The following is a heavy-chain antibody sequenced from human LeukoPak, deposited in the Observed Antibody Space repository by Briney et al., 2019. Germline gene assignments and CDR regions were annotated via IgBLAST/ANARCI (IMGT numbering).Heavy chain of an antibody. J-gene: IGHJ6*02. V-gene: IGHV3-21*01. CDR2: ISSSSSYI. CDR3: ARDRRYYDSSGPPNSYYYGMDV. D-gene: IGHD3-22*01. CDR1: GFTFSSYS. Sequence: GGSLRLSCAASGFTFSSYSMNWVRQAPGKGLEWVSSISSSSSYIYYADSVKGRFTISRDNAKNSLYLQMNSLRAEDTAVYYCARDRRYYDSSGPPNSYYYGMDVWGQGTTVTVSS.